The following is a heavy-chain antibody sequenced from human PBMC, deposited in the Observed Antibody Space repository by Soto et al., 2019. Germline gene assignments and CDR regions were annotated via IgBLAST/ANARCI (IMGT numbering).Heavy chain of an antibody. Sequence: PWWSLRLSCSASVFTFSDYYMSWIRQAPGKGLEWVSYISSSGSTIYYADSVKGRFTISRDNAKNSLYLQMNSLRAEDTAVYYCSSIAARPDYWGQGTLVTVSS. V-gene: IGHV3-11*01. CDR1: VFTFSDYY. CDR3: SSIAARPDY. D-gene: IGHD6-6*01. CDR2: ISSSGSTI. J-gene: IGHJ4*02.